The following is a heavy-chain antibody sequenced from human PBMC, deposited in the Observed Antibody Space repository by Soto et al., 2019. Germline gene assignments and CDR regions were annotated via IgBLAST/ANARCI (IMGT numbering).Heavy chain of an antibody. Sequence: PSETLSLTCTVSGGSISSSDHYWVWIRQAPGKGLEWIGSIYYSGSIYYNPSLRSRLTISVDTSRDQFSLKLNSVTAADTALYYCVGSLYRTEYYYYMDVWGKGTTVTVS. CDR2: IYYSGSI. CDR1: GGSISSSDHY. D-gene: IGHD4-4*01. CDR3: VGSLYRTEYYYYMDV. V-gene: IGHV4-39*01. J-gene: IGHJ6*03.